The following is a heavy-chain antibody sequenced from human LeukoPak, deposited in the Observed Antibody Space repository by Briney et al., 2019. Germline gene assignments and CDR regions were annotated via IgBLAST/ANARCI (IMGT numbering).Heavy chain of an antibody. V-gene: IGHV3-15*01. CDR3: TTATVTTKFDY. J-gene: IGHJ4*02. CDR2: FKSKTDGGTT. Sequence: GGSLRLSCAASGFTFSNAWMSWVRQAPGKGLEWVGRFKSKTDGGTTDYAAPVKGRFTISRDDSKNTLYLQMNSLKTEDTAVYYCTTATVTTKFDYWGQGTLVTVSS. D-gene: IGHD4-17*01. CDR1: GFTFSNAW.